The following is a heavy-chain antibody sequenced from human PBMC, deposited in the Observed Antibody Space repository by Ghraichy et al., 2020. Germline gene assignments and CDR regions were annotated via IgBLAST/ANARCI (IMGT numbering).Heavy chain of an antibody. Sequence: GGSLRLSCAASGFTFDDYGMSWVRQAPGKGLEWVSGINWNGGSTGYADSVKGRFTISRDNAKNSLYLQMNSLRAEDTALYHCARGHYDSSGYGEEYYFDYWGQGTLVTVSS. V-gene: IGHV3-20*01. CDR3: ARGHYDSSGYGEEYYFDY. CDR2: INWNGGST. J-gene: IGHJ4*02. D-gene: IGHD3-22*01. CDR1: GFTFDDYG.